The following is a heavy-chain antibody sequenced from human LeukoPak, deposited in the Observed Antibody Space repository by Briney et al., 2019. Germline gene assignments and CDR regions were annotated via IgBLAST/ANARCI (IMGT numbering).Heavy chain of an antibody. CDR1: GGSFSGYY. CDR2: INHRGTT. V-gene: IGHV4-34*01. J-gene: IGHJ5*02. Sequence: PSETLSLTYAVSGGSFSGYYWTWIRQPPGKGLEWIGEINHRGTTNYNPSLKSRVTISVDTSKNQFSLKLSSVTAADTAVYYCAGPLRYCSSASCPQPWFDPWGQGTLVTVSS. D-gene: IGHD2-2*01. CDR3: AGPLRYCSSASCPQPWFDP.